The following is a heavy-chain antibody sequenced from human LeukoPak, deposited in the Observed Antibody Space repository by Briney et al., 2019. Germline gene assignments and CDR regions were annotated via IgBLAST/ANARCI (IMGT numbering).Heavy chain of an antibody. CDR2: INHSGST. CDR1: GGSFSGYY. CDR3: NLNSGYDDDAFDI. V-gene: IGHV4-34*01. D-gene: IGHD5-12*01. J-gene: IGHJ3*02. Sequence: SETLSLTCAVYGGSFSGYYWSWIRQPPGKGLEWIGEINHSGSTSYNPSLKSRVTISVDTSKNQFSLKLSSVTAADTAVYYCNLNSGYDDDAFDIWGQGTMVTVSS.